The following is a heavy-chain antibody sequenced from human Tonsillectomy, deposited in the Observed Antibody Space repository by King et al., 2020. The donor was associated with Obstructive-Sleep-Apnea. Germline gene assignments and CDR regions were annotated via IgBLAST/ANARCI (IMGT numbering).Heavy chain of an antibody. CDR3: AREDYYATSGYYPFFDY. J-gene: IGHJ4*02. CDR2: IYTSGST. D-gene: IGHD3-22*01. Sequence: QLQESGPGLVKPSETLSLTCTVSGGSISTYYWSWIRQPAGKGLEWIGHIYTSGSTDYNPSLESRVTMSVGTSKNQFSLKLSSVTAADTAVYYCAREDYYATSGYYPFFDYWGQGALVTVSS. V-gene: IGHV4-4*07. CDR1: GGSISTYY.